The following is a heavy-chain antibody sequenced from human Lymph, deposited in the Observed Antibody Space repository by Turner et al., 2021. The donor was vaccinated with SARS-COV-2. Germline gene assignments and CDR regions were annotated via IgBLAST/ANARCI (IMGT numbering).Heavy chain of an antibody. J-gene: IGHJ3*02. CDR1: VGSISSSSYS. Sequence: QFKLQEPGPGLARPSETLSHTCTVPVGSISSSSYSWGWIRQPPGKGLAWIGSIYYSGSTSYNPSLKSRVTISVDTSKTLFSLKLSSVTAADTAMYYCAGLIVVVTEHVVGSGAFDIWGQGTMVAISS. CDR3: AGLIVVVTEHVVGSGAFDI. V-gene: IGHV4-39*01. D-gene: IGHD2-21*02. CDR2: IYYSGST.